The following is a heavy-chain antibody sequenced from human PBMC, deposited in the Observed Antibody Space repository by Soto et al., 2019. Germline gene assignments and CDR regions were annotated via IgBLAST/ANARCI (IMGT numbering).Heavy chain of an antibody. Sequence: SVKVSCKASGFTFTSSAVQWVRQARGQRLEWIGWIVVGSGNTNYAQKFQERVTITRDMSTSTAYMELSSLRSEDTAVYYCAAGYYYDSSGYYSGYYYYGMDVWGQGTTVTVSS. J-gene: IGHJ6*02. CDR1: GFTFTSSA. V-gene: IGHV1-58*01. CDR3: AAGYYYDSSGYYSGYYYYGMDV. D-gene: IGHD3-22*01. CDR2: IVVGSGNT.